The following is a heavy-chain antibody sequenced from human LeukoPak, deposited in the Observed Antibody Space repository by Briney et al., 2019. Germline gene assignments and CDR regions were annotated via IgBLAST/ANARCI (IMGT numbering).Heavy chain of an antibody. Sequence: ASVKVSCKTSGYTFTSYYKHWVRQAPGQGLEWMGIINPSGGSTSYAPKFQGRVTMTRDMSMSTVYMELSSLRSEDTAVYYCARVAVAGKGNGMDVWGQGTTVTVSS. CDR1: GYTFTSYY. V-gene: IGHV1-46*01. CDR3: ARVAVAGKGNGMDV. CDR2: INPSGGST. D-gene: IGHD6-19*01. J-gene: IGHJ6*02.